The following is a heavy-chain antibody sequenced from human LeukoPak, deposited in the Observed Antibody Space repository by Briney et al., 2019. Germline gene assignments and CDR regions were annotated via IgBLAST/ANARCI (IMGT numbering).Heavy chain of an antibody. V-gene: IGHV3-69-1*01. CDR3: ATGDLDGSNFDY. D-gene: IGHD3-10*01. J-gene: IGHJ4*02. CDR2: FTSGGSI. Sequence: GGSLRLSCAASGFTFSNYAMTWVRQAPGKGLEWVSGFTSGGSIYYADSVKGRFTISRDNAKNSLYLQMNSLRAEDTAVYYCATGDLDGSNFDYWGQGTLVTVSS. CDR1: GFTFSNYA.